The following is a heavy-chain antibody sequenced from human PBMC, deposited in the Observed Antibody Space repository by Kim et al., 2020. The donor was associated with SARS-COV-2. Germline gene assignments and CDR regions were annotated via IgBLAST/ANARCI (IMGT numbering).Heavy chain of an antibody. D-gene: IGHD2-2*01. CDR2: IYYSGST. J-gene: IGHJ4*02. CDR1: GGSISSSSYY. V-gene: IGHV4-39*01. CDR3: ARHPIEGGYCSSTSCYGLSN. Sequence: SETLSLTCTVSGGSISSSSYYWGWIRQPPGKGLEWIGSIYYSGSTYYNPSLKSRVTISVDTSKNQFSLKLSSVTAADTAVYYCARHPIEGGYCSSTSCYGLSNWGQGTLVTVSS.